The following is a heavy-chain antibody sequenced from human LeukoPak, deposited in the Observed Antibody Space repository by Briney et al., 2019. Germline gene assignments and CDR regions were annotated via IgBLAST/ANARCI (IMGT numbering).Heavy chain of an antibody. V-gene: IGHV1-8*01. CDR1: GYTFTSYD. CDR3: ARDYSSSWYREDYYYMDV. Sequence: ASVKVSCKASGYTFTSYDINWVRQATGQGLEWMGWMNPNRGNTGYAQKFQGRVTMTRNTSISTAYMELSSLRSEDTAVYYCARDYSSSWYREDYYYMDVWGKGTTVTVSS. D-gene: IGHD6-13*01. J-gene: IGHJ6*03. CDR2: MNPNRGNT.